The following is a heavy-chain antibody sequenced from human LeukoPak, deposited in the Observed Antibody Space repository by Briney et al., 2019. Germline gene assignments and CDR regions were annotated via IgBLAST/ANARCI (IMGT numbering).Heavy chain of an antibody. Sequence: GGSLRLSCAASGFPFSSYAMSWVRQAPGKGLEWVSSVSGSGDKIYYADSVKGRFTISRDNSKNTFYLQMNSLGAEDTAVYYCAKPISRQMAAAGEFDYWGQGTLVTVSS. J-gene: IGHJ4*02. V-gene: IGHV3-23*01. D-gene: IGHD6-13*01. CDR2: VSGSGDKI. CDR3: AKPISRQMAAAGEFDY. CDR1: GFPFSSYA.